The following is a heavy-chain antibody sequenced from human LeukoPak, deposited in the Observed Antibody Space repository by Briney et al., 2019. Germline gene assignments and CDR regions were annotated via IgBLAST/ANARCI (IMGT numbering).Heavy chain of an antibody. CDR2: IYYSGST. D-gene: IGHD3/OR15-3a*01. J-gene: IGHJ3*02. Sequence: TSETPSLTCNVSGGSITTDSYYRGWVRQPPGKGLEWIATIYYSGSTYFHPSLKSRVTVSGDRSKSQFSLRLTSVTAADTAVYYCARGTVGDDFDIWGQGTMVTVSS. CDR1: GGSITTDSYY. CDR3: ARGTVGDDFDI. V-gene: IGHV4-39*05.